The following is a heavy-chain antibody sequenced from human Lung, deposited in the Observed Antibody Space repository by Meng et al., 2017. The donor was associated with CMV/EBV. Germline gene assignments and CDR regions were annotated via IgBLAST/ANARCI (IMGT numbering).Heavy chain of an antibody. CDR1: GFTFSSYA. J-gene: IGHJ6*02. CDR3: ARDRPYCSSTSCYTTYYGMDV. D-gene: IGHD2-2*02. CDR2: ISYDGSNK. Sequence: GGSXRLXCAASGFTFSSYAMHWVRQAPGKGLEWAAVISYDGSNKYYADSVKGRFTISRDNSKNTLYLQMNSLRAEDTAVYYCARDRPYCSSTSCYTTYYGMDVXGQGXTVTVSS. V-gene: IGHV3-30-3*01.